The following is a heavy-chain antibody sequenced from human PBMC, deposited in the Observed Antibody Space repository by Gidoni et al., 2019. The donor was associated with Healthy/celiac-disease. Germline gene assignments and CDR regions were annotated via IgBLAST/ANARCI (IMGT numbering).Heavy chain of an antibody. D-gene: IGHD4-17*01. V-gene: IGHV1-69*04. CDR3: ARSPSLMTTVTTSAFDI. J-gene: IGHJ3*02. CDR2: IIPILGIA. Sequence: QVQLVQSGAEVKTPGSSVKVSFQASGGTFSRYAISWVRQAPGQGLEWMGRIIPILGIANYAQKCQGRVTITADKSTSTAYMELRSLRAEDTAVYYCARSPSLMTTVTTSAFDIWGQGTMVTVSS. CDR1: GGTFSRYA.